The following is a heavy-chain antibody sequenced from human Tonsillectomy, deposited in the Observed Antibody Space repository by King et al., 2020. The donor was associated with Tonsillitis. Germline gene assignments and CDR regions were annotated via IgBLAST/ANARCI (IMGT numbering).Heavy chain of an antibody. J-gene: IGHJ3*02. CDR1: GITFSSYA. D-gene: IGHD2-2*01. V-gene: IGHV3-23*04. Sequence: VQLVESGGGLVVPGGSLRLSCAASGITFSSYAMTWVRQAPGKGLEWVSTISDSGYNTYYADSVKGRFTFSRDNSKNTLYLQMNSLRAEDTAVYYCVTYAFAWSTVGRGGAFDIWGPGTMVTVSS. CDR3: VTYAFAWSTVGRGGAFDI. CDR2: ISDSGYNT.